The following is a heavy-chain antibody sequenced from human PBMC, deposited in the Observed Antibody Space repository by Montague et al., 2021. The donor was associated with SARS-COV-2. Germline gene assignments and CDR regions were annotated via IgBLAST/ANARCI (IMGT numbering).Heavy chain of an antibody. Sequence: SETLSLTCAVHGGSFSTYSWNWIRQPPGKGLEWIGEIHHGGSTNYNPSLKSRVTISADTSKNQFSLKLTSVAAADTAVYYCARLGDGVVPSPILGAGPYYSYHYMDVWGKGTTVTVSS. J-gene: IGHJ6*03. D-gene: IGHD2-2*02. CDR1: GGSFSTYS. V-gene: IGHV4-34*01. CDR2: IHHGGST. CDR3: ARLGDGVVPSPILGAGPYYSYHYMDV.